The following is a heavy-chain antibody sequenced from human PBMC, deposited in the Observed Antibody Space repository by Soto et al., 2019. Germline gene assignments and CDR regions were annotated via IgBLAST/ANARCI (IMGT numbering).Heavy chain of an antibody. D-gene: IGHD6-19*01. V-gene: IGHV3-23*01. CDR2: ISGSGGST. CDR3: AKDFPTVSSYSSGY. J-gene: IGHJ4*02. CDR1: GFTFSSYA. Sequence: EVQLLESGGGLVQPGGSLRLCCAASGFTFSSYAMSWVRQAPGKGLEWVSAISGSGGSTYYADSVKGRFTISRDNSKNTLYLHMNSLRAEDTSVYYCAKDFPTVSSYSSGYWGQGTLVTVSS.